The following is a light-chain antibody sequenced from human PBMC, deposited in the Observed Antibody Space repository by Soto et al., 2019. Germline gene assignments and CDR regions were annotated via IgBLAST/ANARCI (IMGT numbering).Light chain of an antibody. CDR2: SYD. CDR1: SSNIGSNN. J-gene: IGLJ2*01. V-gene: IGLV1-44*01. Sequence: QSVLTQPPSASGAPGQRLTISCSGSSSNIGSNNVNWYQHLPGTAPKLLIYSYDERPSGVPDRFSGSKSGTSASLAISGLQSEDEGDYYCAAWDDRLNGVVFGGGTKLTGL. CDR3: AAWDDRLNGVV.